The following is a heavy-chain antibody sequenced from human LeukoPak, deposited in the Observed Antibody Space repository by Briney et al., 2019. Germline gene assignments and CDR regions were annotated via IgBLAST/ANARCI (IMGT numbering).Heavy chain of an antibody. CDR1: GFTFSSYS. Sequence: GSLRLSCAASGFTFSSYSMNWVRQAPGKGLEWVSHITASGTAMFYADSVKGRFTISGDNAKNSLYLQMNSLRDEDTAVYYCASSGSYRFDYWGQGTLVTVSS. V-gene: IGHV3-48*02. CDR3: ASSGSYRFDY. J-gene: IGHJ4*02. CDR2: ITASGTAM. D-gene: IGHD1-26*01.